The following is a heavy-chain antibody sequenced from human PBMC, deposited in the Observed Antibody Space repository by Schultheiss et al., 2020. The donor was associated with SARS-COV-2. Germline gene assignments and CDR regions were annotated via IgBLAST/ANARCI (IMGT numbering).Heavy chain of an antibody. Sequence: GGSLRLSCAASGFTFSNAWMSWVRQAPGKGLEWVGRIKSKTDGGTTDYAAPVKGRFTISRDNSKNTLYLQMNSLRTEDTAVYYCARLDGGTAGAEYFHHWGRGTLVTVSS. J-gene: IGHJ1*01. CDR1: GFTFSNAW. CDR2: IKSKTDGGTT. D-gene: IGHD2-21*02. CDR3: ARLDGGTAGAEYFHH. V-gene: IGHV3-15*01.